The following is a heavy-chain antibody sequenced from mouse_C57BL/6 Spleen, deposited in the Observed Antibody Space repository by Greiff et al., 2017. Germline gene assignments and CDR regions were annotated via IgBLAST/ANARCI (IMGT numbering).Heavy chain of an antibody. J-gene: IGHJ3*01. CDR2: ISYDGSN. CDR1: GYSITSGYY. Sequence: EVKLLESGPGLVKPSQSLSLTCSVTGYSITSGYYWNWIRQFPGNKLEWMGYISYDGSNNYNPSLKNRISITRDTSKNQFFLKLNSVTTEDTATYYCAKLYDYVSWFAYWGQGTLVTVSA. CDR3: AKLYDYVSWFAY. V-gene: IGHV3-6*01. D-gene: IGHD2-4*01.